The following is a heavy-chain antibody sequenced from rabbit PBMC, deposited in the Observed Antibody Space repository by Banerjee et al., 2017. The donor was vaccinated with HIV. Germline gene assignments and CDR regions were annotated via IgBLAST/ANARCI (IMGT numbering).Heavy chain of an antibody. Sequence: QSLEESGGDLVKPEGSLTLTCKASGFDFRGNAICWVRQAPGKGLEWIGTIYAGSSGSAYYASWVNGRFTISKTSSTTVTLQMTSLTAADTATYFCARDRDGDAGYGSLALWGPGTLVPVS. V-gene: IGHV1S40*01. CDR2: IYAGSSGSA. CDR1: GFDFRGNA. J-gene: IGHJ4*01. D-gene: IGHD7-1*01. CDR3: ARDRDGDAGYGSLAL.